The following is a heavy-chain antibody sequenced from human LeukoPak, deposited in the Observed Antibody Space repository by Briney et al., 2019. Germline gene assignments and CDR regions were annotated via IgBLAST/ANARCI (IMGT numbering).Heavy chain of an antibody. D-gene: IGHD3-22*01. CDR2: IKEDGSET. CDR1: GFTFSNYW. J-gene: IGHJ4*02. CDR3: ARWAGYYYGSSGYPRPFEY. V-gene: IGHV3-7*01. Sequence: GGSLRLSCALSGFTFSNYWMRWVPQAPGKGLEWVANIKEDGSETYYVDSVKGRLTISRDNAKNSLYLQMNSLRAEDTAVYYCARWAGYYYGSSGYPRPFEYWGQGTLVTVSS.